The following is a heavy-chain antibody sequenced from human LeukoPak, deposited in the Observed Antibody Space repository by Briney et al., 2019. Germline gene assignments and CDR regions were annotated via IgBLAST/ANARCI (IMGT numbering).Heavy chain of an antibody. CDR1: GFTFSSYE. D-gene: IGHD3-10*02. J-gene: IGHJ6*03. CDR2: ISSSSSTI. V-gene: IGHV3-48*03. Sequence: GGSLRLSCAASGFTFSSYEMNWVRQAPGKGLEWVSYISSSSSTIYYADSVKGRFTISRDNAKNTLYLQMNSLSAEDTAFYYCAKEELRRITMWGYMDVWGKGTTVTISS. CDR3: AKEELRRITMWGYMDV.